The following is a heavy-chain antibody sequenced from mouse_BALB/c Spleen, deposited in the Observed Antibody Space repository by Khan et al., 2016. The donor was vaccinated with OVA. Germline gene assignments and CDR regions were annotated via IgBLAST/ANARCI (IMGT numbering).Heavy chain of an antibody. Sequence: EVKLEESGAELVRPGALVNLSCKASGFNIKDYYMHWVKQRPEQGLEWIGWIVPENGNTIYDPKFQGKASITSDTSSNPTYLQLNSLTSEDTAAFYCGRDGYSPGVAYWGQGTLVTVSA. J-gene: IGHJ3*01. CDR2: IVPENGNT. V-gene: IGHV14-1*02. CDR1: GFNIKDYY. D-gene: IGHD2-3*01. CDR3: GRDGYSPGVAY.